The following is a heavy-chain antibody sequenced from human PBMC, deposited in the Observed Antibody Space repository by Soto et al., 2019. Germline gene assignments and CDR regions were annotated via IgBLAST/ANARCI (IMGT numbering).Heavy chain of an antibody. CDR3: EKGRGSSWPIDY. V-gene: IGHV3-23*01. J-gene: IGHJ4*01. D-gene: IGHD6-13*01. Sequence: DVELSESGGGLVQPGGSLRLSCAASGFNFRSYAMSWVRRAPGKGLEWVSAISGSGGTSYFADSVRGRFTISRDNSKTTIYLQLGSLRLDDTAEYFCEKGRGSSWPIDYWGHGTLVTVSS. CDR1: GFNFRSYA. CDR2: ISGSGGTS.